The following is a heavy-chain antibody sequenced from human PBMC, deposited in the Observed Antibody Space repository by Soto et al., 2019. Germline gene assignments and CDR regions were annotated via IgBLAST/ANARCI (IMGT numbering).Heavy chain of an antibody. CDR2: IIPIFGTA. V-gene: IGHV1-69*12. D-gene: IGHD3-22*01. J-gene: IGHJ5*02. Sequence: QVQLVQSGAEVKKPGSSVKVSCKASGGTFSSYAINWVRQAPGQGLEWMVGIIPIFGTANHAQRFQGRVTITADESTSTAYMELSSLRSEDTAVYYCARDRGPSSGYYPYWFDPWGQGTLVTVSS. CDR3: ARDRGPSSGYYPYWFDP. CDR1: GGTFSSYA.